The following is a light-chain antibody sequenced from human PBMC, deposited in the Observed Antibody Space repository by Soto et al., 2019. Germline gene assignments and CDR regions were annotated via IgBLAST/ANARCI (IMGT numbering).Light chain of an antibody. Sequence: EIAMTQSPATLSVSPGERATLSCRPSQSVSSNLAWYQQKPGQAPRLLIYGASTRATGIPARFSGSGSGTEFTLTISSLEPDDFAIYYCQQRRDSITFGQGTRLEIK. J-gene: IGKJ5*01. CDR1: QSVSSN. V-gene: IGKV3-15*01. CDR2: GAS. CDR3: QQRRDSIT.